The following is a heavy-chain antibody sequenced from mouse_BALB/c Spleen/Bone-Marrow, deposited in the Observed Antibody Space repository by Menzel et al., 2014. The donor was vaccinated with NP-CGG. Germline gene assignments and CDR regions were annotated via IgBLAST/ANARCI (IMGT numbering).Heavy chain of an antibody. CDR3: ARLGGFYFYLAY. D-gene: IGHD2-1*01. V-gene: IGHV1-18*01. Sequence: EVQLQQSGPELVKPGAPVKIPCKTSGYTFTEYTMHWVKQSHGKSLEWIGGINPNNGGTSYNQKFKGKATLTVDKTSSTAYMELRSLTSEDSAVYDCARLGGFYFYLAYWGQGTLFPVSA. CDR2: INPNNGGT. CDR1: GYTFTEYT. J-gene: IGHJ3*01.